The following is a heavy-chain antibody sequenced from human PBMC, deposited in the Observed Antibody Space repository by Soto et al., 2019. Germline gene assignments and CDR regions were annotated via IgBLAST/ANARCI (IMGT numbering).Heavy chain of an antibody. J-gene: IGHJ4*02. D-gene: IGHD6-13*01. Sequence: PSETLSLTCTVSGGSISSSSYYWGWIRQPPGKGLEWIGSIYYSGSTYYNPSLKSRVTISVDTSKNQFSLKLSSVTAADTAVYYCARRSSSWQRLYPFDYWGQGTLVTVSS. CDR3: ARRSSSWQRLYPFDY. CDR1: GGSISSSSYY. V-gene: IGHV4-39*01. CDR2: IYYSGST.